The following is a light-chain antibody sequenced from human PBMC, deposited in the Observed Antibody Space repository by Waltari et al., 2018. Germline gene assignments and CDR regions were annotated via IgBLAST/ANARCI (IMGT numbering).Light chain of an antibody. Sequence: EIVMTQSPVTLSVSPGERAALSCRPSQSVRTNLAWYQQRPGQTPRLLIYGTSTRATEIPARFSGSGSGIEFTLTISSLQSEDFAVYYCQQYNDWPYTFGQGTKLEIK. CDR1: QSVRTN. J-gene: IGKJ2*01. V-gene: IGKV3-15*01. CDR3: QQYNDWPYT. CDR2: GTS.